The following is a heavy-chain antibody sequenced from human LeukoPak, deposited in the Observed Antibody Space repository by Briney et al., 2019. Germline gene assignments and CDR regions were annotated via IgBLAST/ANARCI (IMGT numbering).Heavy chain of an antibody. V-gene: IGHV4-61*02. CDR2: IYTSGIT. J-gene: IGHJ4*02. CDR3: ARVSGYDWESFYDY. D-gene: IGHD5-12*01. Sequence: PSETLSLTCTVSGGSITSGSYYWSWIRQPAGKGLEWIGRIYTSGITNYNPSLKSRVTISVDTSKNQFSLRLSSVTAADTAMYYCARVSGYDWESFYDYWGQGSLVTVSS. CDR1: GGSITSGSYY.